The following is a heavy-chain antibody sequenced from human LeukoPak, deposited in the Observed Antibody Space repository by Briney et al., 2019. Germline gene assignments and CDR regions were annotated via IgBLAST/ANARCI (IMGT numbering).Heavy chain of an antibody. CDR3: ARDRACSNGVCSYFDY. J-gene: IGHJ4*02. V-gene: IGHV4-39*01. CDR2: IYYSGST. D-gene: IGHD2-8*01. Sequence: SETLSLTCTVSGGSISSSSYYWGWIRQPPGKGLEWIGSIYYSGSTWYNPSLKSRVTVSADTSKNQFSLKLTSVTAADTAVYYCARDRACSNGVCSYFDYWGQGTVVTVSS. CDR1: GGSISSSSYY.